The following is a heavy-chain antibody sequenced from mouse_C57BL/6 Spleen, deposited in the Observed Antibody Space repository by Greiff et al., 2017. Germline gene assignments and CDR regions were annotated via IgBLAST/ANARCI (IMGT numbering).Heavy chain of an antibody. Sequence: VKLMESGAELVKPGASVKISCKASGYAFSSYWMNWVKQRPGKGLEWIGQIYPGDGDTNYNGKFKGKATLTADKSSSTAYMQLSSLTSEDSAVXFCARLGPHWYFDVWGTGTTVTVSS. CDR2: IYPGDGDT. J-gene: IGHJ1*03. CDR3: ARLGPHWYFDV. CDR1: GYAFSSYW. V-gene: IGHV1-80*01.